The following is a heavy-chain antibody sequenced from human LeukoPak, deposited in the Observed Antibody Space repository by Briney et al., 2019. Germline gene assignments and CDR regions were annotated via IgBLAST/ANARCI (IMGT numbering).Heavy chain of an antibody. CDR3: ARVGADTAMVIWNPKDYYYYYGMDV. CDR1: GGTFSSYA. Sequence: SVKVSCKASGGTFSSYAISRVRQAPGQGLEWMGGIIPIFGTANYAQKFQGRVTITADESTSTAYMELSSLRSEDTAVYYCARVGADTAMVIWNPKDYYYYYGMDVWGQGTTVTVSS. D-gene: IGHD5-18*01. V-gene: IGHV1-69*13. J-gene: IGHJ6*02. CDR2: IIPIFGTA.